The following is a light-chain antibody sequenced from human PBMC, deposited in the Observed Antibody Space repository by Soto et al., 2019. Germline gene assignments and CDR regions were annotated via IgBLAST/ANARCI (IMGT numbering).Light chain of an antibody. CDR1: QSVSSN. J-gene: IGKJ3*01. Sequence: EMVMTQSPATLSVSPGERATLSCRASQSVSSNLAWYQQKPGQAPRLLIYGASTRATGIPARFSGSGSGTEFTLTISSLQPDDFATYYCQQYNSAPLFFGPGTKVDIK. CDR3: QQYNSAPLF. CDR2: GAS. V-gene: IGKV3-15*01.